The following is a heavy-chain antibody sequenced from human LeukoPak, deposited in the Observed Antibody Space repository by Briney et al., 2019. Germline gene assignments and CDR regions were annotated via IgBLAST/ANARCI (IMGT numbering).Heavy chain of an antibody. Sequence: GGSLRLSCAASGFTFSNYAMTWVRQAPGKGLEWVSIISGSSGTTFYADSVKGRFTISRDNSKNTLYLQMNSLRAEDTAVYYCAKGTYYDFWSGYYSYYFDYWGQGTLVTVS. CDR2: ISGSSGTT. CDR3: AKGTYYDFWSGYYSYYFDY. V-gene: IGHV3-23*01. D-gene: IGHD3-3*01. J-gene: IGHJ4*02. CDR1: GFTFSNYA.